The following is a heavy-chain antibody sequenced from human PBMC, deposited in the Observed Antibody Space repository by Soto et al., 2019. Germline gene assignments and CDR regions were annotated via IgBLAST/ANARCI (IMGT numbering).Heavy chain of an antibody. V-gene: IGHV1-18*04. D-gene: IGHD5-18*01. CDR2: SSAYNGNT. CDR1: GYTFTSYG. Sequence: ASVKVSCRASGYTFTSYGFSWVRQAPGQGLEWMGWSSAYNGNTNYAQKLQGRVTMTTDTSTSTAYMELRSLRTDDTAVYYCARDLLQLHTAMAPRGYWGQGTLVPVSS. CDR3: ARDLLQLHTAMAPRGY. J-gene: IGHJ4*02.